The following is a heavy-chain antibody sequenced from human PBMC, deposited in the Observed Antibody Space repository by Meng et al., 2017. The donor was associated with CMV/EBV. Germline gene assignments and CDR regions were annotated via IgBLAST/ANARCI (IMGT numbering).Heavy chain of an antibody. Sequence: FTGYYRHWVRQAPGQGLEWMGWINPNSGGTNYAQKFQGRVTMTRDTSISTAYMELSRLRSDDTAVYYCARVGLVYCSSTSCRNWFDPWGQGTLVTVSS. CDR1: FTGYY. V-gene: IGHV1-2*02. CDR3: ARVGLVYCSSTSCRNWFDP. CDR2: INPNSGGT. D-gene: IGHD2-2*01. J-gene: IGHJ5*02.